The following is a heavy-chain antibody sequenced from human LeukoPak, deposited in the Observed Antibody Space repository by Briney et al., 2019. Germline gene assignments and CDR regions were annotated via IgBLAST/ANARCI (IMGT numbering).Heavy chain of an antibody. J-gene: IGHJ4*02. Sequence: PGASLQISCKGSGSIFNTYWIAWVRQLPGKGLEWMGIIYPGDSDTRYSPSFQGQVTISADESISTSSLHWSSLKASDTAMYYCARQADYNVLTGYFKGHLDYWGQGTLVTVSS. CDR1: GSIFNTYW. D-gene: IGHD3-9*01. CDR2: IYPGDSDT. V-gene: IGHV5-51*01. CDR3: ARQADYNVLTGYFKGHLDY.